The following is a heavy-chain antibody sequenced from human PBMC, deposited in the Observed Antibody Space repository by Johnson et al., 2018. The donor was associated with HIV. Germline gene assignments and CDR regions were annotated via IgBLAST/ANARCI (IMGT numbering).Heavy chain of an antibody. CDR3: ASPLIAAGEGTFDI. Sequence: VQLVESGGGLVQPGGSLRLSCAASGFTLSSYWMHWVRQAPGKGLVWVSRINSDGSSTSYADSVKGRFTISRDNGKNTLYLQMNSLRAEDTAVYYCASPLIAAGEGTFDIWGQGTMVTVSS. CDR1: GFTLSSYW. J-gene: IGHJ3*02. D-gene: IGHD6-13*01. CDR2: INSDGSST. V-gene: IGHV3-74*02.